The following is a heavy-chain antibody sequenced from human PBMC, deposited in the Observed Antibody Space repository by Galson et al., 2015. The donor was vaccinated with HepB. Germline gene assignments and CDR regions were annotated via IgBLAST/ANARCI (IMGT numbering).Heavy chain of an antibody. Sequence: SLRLSCAASGFTFSNYAMSWVRQARGKGLEWVSTISASGADTKYAESVNGRFTISRDNANNTLSLQMTSPRDEDTALYFCVKGRYASRSHFDSWGQGALVTVSS. V-gene: IGHV3-23*01. CDR2: ISASGADT. J-gene: IGHJ4*02. D-gene: IGHD3-16*01. CDR3: VKGRYASRSHFDS. CDR1: GFTFSNYA.